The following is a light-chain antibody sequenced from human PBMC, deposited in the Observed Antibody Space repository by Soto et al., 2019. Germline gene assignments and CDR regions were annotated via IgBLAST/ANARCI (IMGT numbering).Light chain of an antibody. CDR1: QSISAY. V-gene: IGKV1-39*01. J-gene: IGKJ4*01. CDR2: AAS. CDR3: QQTYSTPPLT. Sequence: DLQMTQSPSSLSASVGDRVTIFCRASQSISAYLNWYQQKPGKAPKFLVYAASTLESGVPSRFSGRGSGTNFTLTISSLQPEDFATYYCQQTYSTPPLTFGGGTKVEIK.